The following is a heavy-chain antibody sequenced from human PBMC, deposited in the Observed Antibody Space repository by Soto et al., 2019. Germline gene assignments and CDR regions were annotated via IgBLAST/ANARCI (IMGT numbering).Heavy chain of an antibody. CDR1: GLTFFNHA. J-gene: IGHJ6*03. V-gene: IGHV3-23*01. CDR3: ANPGAPIVMENFYYYFFYMDV. Sequence: EVQLLESGGGLVQPGGSLRLSCAASGLTFFNHAMTWVRQAPGKGLEWVSGISSSGGTTYYADSVKGRFTISRDNPKNPLYLQMNSLRAEDTAVYYCANPGAPIVMENFYYYFFYMDVWGKGTTVTVSS. CDR2: ISSSGGTT. D-gene: IGHD3-10*01.